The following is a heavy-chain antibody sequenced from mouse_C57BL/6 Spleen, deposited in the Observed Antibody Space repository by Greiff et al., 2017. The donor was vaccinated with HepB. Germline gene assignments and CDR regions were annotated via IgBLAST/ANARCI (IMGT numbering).Heavy chain of an antibody. J-gene: IGHJ2*01. V-gene: IGHV1-52*01. D-gene: IGHD1-1*01. Sequence: QVHVKQPGAELVRPGSSVKLSCKASGYTFTSYWMHWVKQRPIQGLEWIGNIDPSDSETHYNQKFKDKATLTVDKSSSTAYMQLSSLTSEDSAVYYCARRGGSSLDYWGQGTTLTVSS. CDR2: IDPSDSET. CDR1: GYTFTSYW. CDR3: ARRGGSSLDY.